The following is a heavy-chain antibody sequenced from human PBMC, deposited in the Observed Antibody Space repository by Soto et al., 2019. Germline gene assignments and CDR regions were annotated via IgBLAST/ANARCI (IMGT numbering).Heavy chain of an antibody. CDR1: GFTFSNYA. V-gene: IGHV3-23*01. CDR2: ISAGGSST. J-gene: IGHJ2*01. Sequence: EVQLLESGGGLVQPGGSLRISCAASGFTFSNYAMTWVRQAPGKGLEWVSAISAGGSSTYYADSVKGRFTISRDNSKNTRYLQMNRLRAEDMAVYYCARDARYFDRWGRGTLVTVSS. CDR3: ARDARYFDR.